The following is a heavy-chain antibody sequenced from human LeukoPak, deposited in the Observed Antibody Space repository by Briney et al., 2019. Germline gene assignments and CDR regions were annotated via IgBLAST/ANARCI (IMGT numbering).Heavy chain of an antibody. CDR2: ISSSSTTI. J-gene: IGHJ4*02. CDR3: ARETGYIDY. CDR1: GFTFSSYS. D-gene: IGHD3-9*01. V-gene: IGHV3-48*01. Sequence: PGGSLRLSCTASGFTFSSYSINWVRQAPGKGLKWVSYISSSSTTIKYADSVQGRFTISRDNAKNSLYLQMDSLSVEDTAVYYCARETGYIDYWGQGTLVTVSS.